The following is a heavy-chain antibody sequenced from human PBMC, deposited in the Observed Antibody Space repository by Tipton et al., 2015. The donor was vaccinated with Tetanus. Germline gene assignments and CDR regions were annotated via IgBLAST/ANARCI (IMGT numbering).Heavy chain of an antibody. Sequence: TLSLTCFVSGGSISTKTYYWGWIRQTPGKGLEWIASFSHSATTFYNPSLKSRVTMSVAPPKNQFSVRLGSVTAADTGVYYCARHVGGYGSPPHDLWGQGTLVTVSS. D-gene: IGHD3-10*01. V-gene: IGHV4-39*01. J-gene: IGHJ5*02. CDR3: ARHVGGYGSPPHDL. CDR1: GGSISTKTYY. CDR2: FSHSATT.